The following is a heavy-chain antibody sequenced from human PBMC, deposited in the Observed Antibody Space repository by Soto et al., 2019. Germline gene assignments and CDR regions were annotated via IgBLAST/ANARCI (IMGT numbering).Heavy chain of an antibody. CDR2: IHWDDAV. CDR1: GFSLSTTGEG. D-gene: IGHD4-4*01. V-gene: IGHV2-5*02. J-gene: IGHJ5*02. CDR3: VQRTVSTGEWFDT. Sequence: SGPTLVNTAQTLTLNYSFSGFSLSTTGEGVGWIRQPPGKATDWLALIHWDDAVRYSPSLTNRLTITKDTAENQTVLTITNIDHLDTDTCSLVQRTVSTGEWFDTWGQGILVTVSS.